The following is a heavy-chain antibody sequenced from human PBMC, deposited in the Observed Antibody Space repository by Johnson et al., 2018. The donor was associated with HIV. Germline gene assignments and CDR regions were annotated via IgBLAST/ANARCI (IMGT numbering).Heavy chain of an antibody. V-gene: IGHV3-66*01. D-gene: IGHD7-27*01. Sequence: VQLVESGGGFVKPGGSLRLSCAASGFTFSDYYMNWVRQTPGKGLEWVSVIYSGGSTYYADSVKGRFTISRDNSKNTLYLQMNSLRAEDTAVYYCARVGTVRDAFDIWGQGTMVTVSS. CDR3: ARVGTVRDAFDI. CDR1: GFTFSDYY. J-gene: IGHJ3*02. CDR2: IYSGGST.